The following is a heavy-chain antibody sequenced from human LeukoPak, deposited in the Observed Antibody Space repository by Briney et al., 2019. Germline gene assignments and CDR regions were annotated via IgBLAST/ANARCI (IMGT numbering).Heavy chain of an antibody. Sequence: GGSLRLSCAASGFTFDDYGMSWVRQAPGKGLEWVSGINWNGGSTGYADSVKGRFTISRDNAKNSLYLQMNSLRVEDTALYYCARWYYYDSSGYPNFTFDYWGQGTLVTVSS. J-gene: IGHJ4*02. V-gene: IGHV3-20*04. CDR2: INWNGGST. CDR1: GFTFDDYG. D-gene: IGHD3-22*01. CDR3: ARWYYYDSSGYPNFTFDY.